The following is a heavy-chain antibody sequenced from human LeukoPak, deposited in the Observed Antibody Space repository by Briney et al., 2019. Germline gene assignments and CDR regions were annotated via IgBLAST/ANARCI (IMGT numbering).Heavy chain of an antibody. CDR1: GYTFTSYY. V-gene: IGHV1-46*03. Sequence: GASVKVSCKASGYTFTSYYMHWVRQAPGQGLEWRGIINPSGGSTSYAQKFQGRVTMTRDTSTSTVYMELSSLRSEDTAVYYCARGSTSLLGYCSSTSCPNWFDPWGQGTLVTVSS. CDR3: ARGSTSLLGYCSSTSCPNWFDP. D-gene: IGHD2-2*03. J-gene: IGHJ5*02. CDR2: INPSGGST.